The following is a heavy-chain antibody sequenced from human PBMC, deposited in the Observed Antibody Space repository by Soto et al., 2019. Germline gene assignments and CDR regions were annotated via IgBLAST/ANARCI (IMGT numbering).Heavy chain of an antibody. J-gene: IGHJ6*02. CDR2: IIPIFGTA. CDR1: GGTFSSYA. CDR3: ASEVTSNIVVVTGYYYGMDV. D-gene: IGHD2-21*02. Sequence: QVQLVQSGAEVKKPGSSVKVSCKASGGTFSSYAISWVRQAPGQGLEWMGGIIPIFGTANYAQKFQGRVTITADESTSTAYMELSSLRSEDTAVYYCASEVTSNIVVVTGYYYGMDVWGQGTTVTVSS. V-gene: IGHV1-69*01.